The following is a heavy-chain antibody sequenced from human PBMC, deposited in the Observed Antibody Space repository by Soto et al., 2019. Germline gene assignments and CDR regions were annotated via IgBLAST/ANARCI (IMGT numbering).Heavy chain of an antibody. V-gene: IGHV3-30*18. D-gene: IGHD2-15*01. CDR3: AKDIDCSGGSCYSDYYYGMDV. J-gene: IGHJ6*02. CDR2: ISYDGSNK. Sequence: GGSLRLSCAASGFTFSSYGMHWVRQAPGKGLEWVAVISYDGSNKYYADPVKGRFTISRDNSKNTLYLQMNSLRAEDTAVYYCAKDIDCSGGSCYSDYYYGMDVWGQGTTVTVS. CDR1: GFTFSSYG.